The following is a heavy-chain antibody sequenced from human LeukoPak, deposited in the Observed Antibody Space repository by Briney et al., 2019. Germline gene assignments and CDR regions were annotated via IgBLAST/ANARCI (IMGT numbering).Heavy chain of an antibody. CDR2: IRYDGSNK. D-gene: IGHD2-2*02. CDR1: GFTFSSYG. V-gene: IGHV3-30*02. CDR3: AKVVPAAIEYYFDY. J-gene: IGHJ4*02. Sequence: GGSLRLSCAASGFTFSSYGMHWVRQAPGKGLEWVAFIRYDGSNKYYADSVKGRFTISRDNSKNTLYLQMNSLRAEDTAVYYCAKVVPAAIEYYFDYWGQGTLVTVSS.